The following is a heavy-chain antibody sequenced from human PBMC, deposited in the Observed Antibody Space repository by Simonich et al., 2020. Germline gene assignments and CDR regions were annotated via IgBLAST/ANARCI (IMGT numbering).Heavy chain of an antibody. D-gene: IGHD3-10*01. V-gene: IGHV3-21*01. CDR3: ARDTSYYGSGSYYFDY. J-gene: IGHJ4*02. Sequence: GGGLVKPGGSLRLSCAASGFTFSSYSMNWVRQAPGKGLELVSSISSSSSYIYYADSVKGRFTLSRDNDKNSLYLQMNSLRAEDTAVYYCARDTSYYGSGSYYFDYWGQGTLVTVSS. CDR1: GFTFSSYS. CDR2: ISSSSSYI.